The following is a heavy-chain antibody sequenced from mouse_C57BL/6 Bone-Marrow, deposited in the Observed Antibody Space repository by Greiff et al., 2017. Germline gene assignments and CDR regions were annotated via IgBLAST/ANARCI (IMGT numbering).Heavy chain of an antibody. CDR2: INYDGSST. V-gene: IGHV5-16*01. CDR3: ARAYYDDVPTGCFDY. D-gene: IGHD2-4*01. CDR1: GFTFSDYY. Sequence: EVKLVESEGGLVQPGSSMKLSCTASGFTFSDYYMAWVRQVPEKGLEWVANINYDGSSTYYLDSLKSRFIISRDNAKNILYLQMSSLKSEDTATYYCARAYYDDVPTGCFDYWGQGTTLTVSS. J-gene: IGHJ2*01.